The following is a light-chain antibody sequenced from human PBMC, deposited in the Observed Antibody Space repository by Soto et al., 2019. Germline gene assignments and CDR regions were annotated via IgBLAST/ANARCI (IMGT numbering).Light chain of an antibody. V-gene: IGKV3-15*01. Sequence: EIVMTQSPATLSVSPGGRATLSCRASQSVSSNLAWYQQKPGQAPRLLIYGASTRATGIPARFSGSGSGTEFTLTISSLQSEDFPVYYCQQYNNWPPHSFGQGTKLEIK. CDR3: QQYNNWPPHS. J-gene: IGKJ2*01. CDR2: GAS. CDR1: QSVSSN.